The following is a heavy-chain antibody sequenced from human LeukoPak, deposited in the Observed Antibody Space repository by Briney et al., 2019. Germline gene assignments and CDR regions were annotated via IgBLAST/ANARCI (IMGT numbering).Heavy chain of an antibody. CDR2: IYSGGST. CDR3: ARETFGYSSSWYVRWFDP. J-gene: IGHJ5*02. V-gene: IGHV3-53*01. CDR1: GFTVSSNY. Sequence: GGSLRLSCAASGFTVSSNYMSWVRQAPGKGLEWVSVIYSGGSTYYAGSVKGRFTISRDNSKNTLYLQMNSLRAEDTAVYYCARETFGYSSSWYVRWFDPWGQGTLVTVSS. D-gene: IGHD6-13*01.